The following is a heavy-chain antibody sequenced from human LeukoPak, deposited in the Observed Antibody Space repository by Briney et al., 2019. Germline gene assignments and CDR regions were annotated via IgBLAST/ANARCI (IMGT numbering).Heavy chain of an antibody. D-gene: IGHD3-10*01. CDR3: ARDQGSGGSGWYLDY. CDR1: EFSFSSHG. Sequence: GRSLRLSCAASEFSFSSHGMHWVRQAPGKGLEWVAVIYYDGSNKYYADSVKGRFTISRDNSKNTLYLQMNSLRAEDTAVYYCARDQGSGGSGWYLDYWGQGTLVTVSS. V-gene: IGHV3-33*01. CDR2: IYYDGSNK. J-gene: IGHJ4*02.